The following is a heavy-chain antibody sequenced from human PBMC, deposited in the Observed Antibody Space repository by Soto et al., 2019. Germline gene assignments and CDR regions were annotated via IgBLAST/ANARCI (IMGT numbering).Heavy chain of an antibody. V-gene: IGHV1-69*13. Sequence: GASVKVSCKASGGTFSSYAISWVRQAPGQGLEWMGGIIPIFGTANYAQKFQGRVTITADESTSTAYMELSSLRSEDTAVYYCARSILVHCSGGSCYRYYYYYYGMDVWGQGTTVTVSS. J-gene: IGHJ6*02. CDR3: ARSILVHCSGGSCYRYYYYYYGMDV. D-gene: IGHD2-15*01. CDR2: IIPIFGTA. CDR1: GGTFSSYA.